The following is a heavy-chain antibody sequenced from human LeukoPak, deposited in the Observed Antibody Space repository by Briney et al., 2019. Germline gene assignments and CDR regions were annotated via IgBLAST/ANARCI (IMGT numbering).Heavy chain of an antibody. CDR2: INHSGST. J-gene: IGHJ1*01. D-gene: IGHD2-2*02. CDR3: ARGRLLYERGCGY. Sequence: SETLSLTCAVYGGSFSGYYWSWIRQPPGKGLEWIGEINHSGSTNYNPSLKSRVTISVDTSKNQFSLKLSSVTAADTAVYYGARGRLLYERGCGYWGEGTLVTVSS. V-gene: IGHV4-34*01. CDR1: GGSFSGYY.